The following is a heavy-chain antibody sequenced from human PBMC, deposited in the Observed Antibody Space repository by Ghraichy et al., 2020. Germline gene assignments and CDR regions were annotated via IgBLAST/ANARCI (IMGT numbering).Heavy chain of an antibody. CDR2: ISSSGSTI. J-gene: IGHJ5*02. CDR1: GFTFSSYE. V-gene: IGHV3-48*03. Sequence: GGSLRLSCAASGFTFSSYEMNWVRQAPGKGLEWVSYISSSGSTIYYADSVKGRFTISRDNAKNSLYLQMNSLRAEDTAVYYCAREAVPAAWFDPWGQGTLVTVSS. D-gene: IGHD2-2*01. CDR3: AREAVPAAWFDP.